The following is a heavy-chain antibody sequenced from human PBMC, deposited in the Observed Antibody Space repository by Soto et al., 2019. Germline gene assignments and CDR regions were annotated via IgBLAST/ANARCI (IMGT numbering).Heavy chain of an antibody. J-gene: IGHJ6*02. CDR1: GFTFSNAW. V-gene: IGHV3-15*07. CDR2: IKSKTDGGTT. CDR3: TTAGRNYYYYYGMDV. Sequence: EVQLVESGGGLVKPGGSLRLSCAASGFTFSNAWMNWVRQAPGKGLEWVGRIKSKTDGGTTDYAAPVKGRFTISRDDSKNTLYLQMNSLKTEDTAVYFCTTAGRNYYYYYGMDVWGQGTTVTVSS.